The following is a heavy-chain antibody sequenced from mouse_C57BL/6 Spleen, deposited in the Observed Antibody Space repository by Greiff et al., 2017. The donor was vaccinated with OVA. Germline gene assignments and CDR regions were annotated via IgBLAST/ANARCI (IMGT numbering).Heavy chain of an antibody. V-gene: IGHV5-16*01. D-gene: IGHD2-1*01. CDR2: INYDGSST. Sequence: DVMLVESEGGLVQPGSSMKLSCTASGFTFCDYYMAWVRQVPEKGLEWVANINYDGSSTYYLDSLKSRFIISRDNAKNILYLQMSSLKSEDTATYYCARVYYGNYDWYFDVWGTGTTVTVSS. CDR1: GFTFCDYY. J-gene: IGHJ1*03. CDR3: ARVYYGNYDWYFDV.